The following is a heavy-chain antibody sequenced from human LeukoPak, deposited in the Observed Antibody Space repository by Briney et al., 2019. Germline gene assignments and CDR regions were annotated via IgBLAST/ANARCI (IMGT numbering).Heavy chain of an antibody. CDR2: ISYDGRNE. Sequence: GGSLRLSCAVSGFTLTNHGVSWVRQAPGKGLEWVAAISYDGRNEYYADSVKGRFIVSRDSSKNRVYLQMNSLRYNDTAMYYCVRSSRVVGTKRDHWGQGTLVTVSS. D-gene: IGHD1-26*01. J-gene: IGHJ4*02. V-gene: IGHV3-30*13. CDR3: VRSSRVVGTKRDH. CDR1: GFTLTNHG.